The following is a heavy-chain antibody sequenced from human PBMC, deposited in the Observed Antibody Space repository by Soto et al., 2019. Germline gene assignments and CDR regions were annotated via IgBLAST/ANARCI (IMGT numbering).Heavy chain of an antibody. CDR1: GYTFTSYY. CDR2: INPSGGST. Sequence: ASVKVSCKASGYTFTSYYMHWVRQAPGQGLEWMEIINPSGGSTSYAQKFQGRVTMTRDTSTSTVYMELSSLRSEDTAVYYCARTTVTWKIDYWGQGTLVTVSS. CDR3: ARTTVTWKIDY. V-gene: IGHV1-46*03. D-gene: IGHD4-17*01. J-gene: IGHJ4*02.